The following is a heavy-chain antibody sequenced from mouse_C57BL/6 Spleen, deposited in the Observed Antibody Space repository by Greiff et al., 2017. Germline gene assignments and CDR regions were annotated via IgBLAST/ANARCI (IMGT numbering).Heavy chain of an antibody. J-gene: IGHJ3*01. CDR2: IDPSDSYT. CDR1: GYTFTSYW. V-gene: IGHV1-50*01. D-gene: IGHD4-1*01. CDR3: ARSALGPY. Sequence: QVQLQQPGAELVKPGASVKLSCKASGYTFTSYWMQWVKQRPGQGLEWIGEIDPSDSYTNYNQKFKGKATLTVDTSSSTAYMQLSSLTSEDSAVYYCARSALGPYWGQGTLVTVSA.